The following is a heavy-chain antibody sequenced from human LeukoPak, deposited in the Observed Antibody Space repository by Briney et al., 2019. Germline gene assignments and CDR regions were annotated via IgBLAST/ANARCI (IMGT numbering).Heavy chain of an antibody. Sequence: GGSLRLSCAASGFTFSTSSMNWVRQAPGKGLEWISYISSGSGTIYYADSVKGRLTISRDNSKNTLYLQMNSLRAEDTAVYYCAKGDGYSYGSLFDDWGQGTLVTVSS. J-gene: IGHJ4*02. CDR1: GFTFSTSS. D-gene: IGHD5-18*01. CDR2: ISSGSGTI. CDR3: AKGDGYSYGSLFDD. V-gene: IGHV3-48*01.